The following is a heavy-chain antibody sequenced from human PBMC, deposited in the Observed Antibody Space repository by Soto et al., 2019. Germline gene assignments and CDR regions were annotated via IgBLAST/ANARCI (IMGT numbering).Heavy chain of an antibody. V-gene: IGHV1-69*13. CDR2: IIPIFGTA. CDR1: GGTFSSYA. CDR3: ARVTLSSAAQCDYFDY. J-gene: IGHJ4*02. D-gene: IGHD6-13*01. Sequence: GASVKVSCKASGGTFSSYAISWVRQAPGQGLEWMGGIIPIFGTANYAQKFQGRVTITADESTSTAYMELSSLRSEDTAVYYCARVTLSSAAQCDYFDYWGQGTLVTVSS.